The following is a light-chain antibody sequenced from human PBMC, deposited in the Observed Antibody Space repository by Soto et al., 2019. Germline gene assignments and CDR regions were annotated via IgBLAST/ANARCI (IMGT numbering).Light chain of an antibody. CDR3: RSYTSSSTL. V-gene: IGLV2-14*01. CDR2: EVS. CDR1: SSDVGGYNY. Sequence: QSVLTQPASVSGSPGQSITISCTGTSSDVGGYNYVSWYQQHPGKAPKLMIYEVSNRPSGVSNRFSGSKSGNTASLTISGLQAEDEADYYCRSYTSSSTLFGTGTKLTVL. J-gene: IGLJ1*01.